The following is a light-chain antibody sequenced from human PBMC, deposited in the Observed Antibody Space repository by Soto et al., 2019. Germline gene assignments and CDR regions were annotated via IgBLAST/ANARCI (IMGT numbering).Light chain of an antibody. J-gene: IGKJ5*01. CDR2: WGT. CDR3: MQTLQTRST. Sequence: EIVMTQSPLSLPVTPGEPASISCRSSQSLLHGNGFHCLDWYLPTPGPSPQVLIYWGTYRGAGVPDRFSGSGSGTDFTLKISRVEAEDVGVYYCMQTLQTRSTFGQGTRLEI. V-gene: IGKV2-28*01. CDR1: QSLLHGNGFHC.